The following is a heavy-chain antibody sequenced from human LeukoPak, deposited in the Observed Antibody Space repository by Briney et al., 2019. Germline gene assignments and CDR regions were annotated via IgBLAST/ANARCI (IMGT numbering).Heavy chain of an antibody. J-gene: IGHJ4*02. Sequence: ASVKVSCKASGYTFTSYYMHWVRQAPGQGLEWMGIINPSGGSTSYAQKFQGRVTMTRDTSTSTVYMELSSLRFEDTAVYYCARDISDSSGYYYVGFDYWGQGTLVTVSS. V-gene: IGHV1-46*01. CDR1: GYTFTSYY. CDR2: INPSGGST. CDR3: ARDISDSSGYYYVGFDY. D-gene: IGHD3-22*01.